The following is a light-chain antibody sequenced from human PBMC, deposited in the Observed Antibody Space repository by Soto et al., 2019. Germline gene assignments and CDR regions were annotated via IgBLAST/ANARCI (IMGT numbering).Light chain of an antibody. V-gene: IGKV3-20*01. J-gene: IGKJ4*01. CDR2: GTS. CDR3: QQYGTSALT. Sequence: IVLTQSPGTLSLSPGERATLSCRASQSVSSSYLVWYQQRPGQPPRLLIYGTSTRAAGISDRFSGSGSGTDFTLTIYRLEPGDSAVYYCQQYGTSALTFGGG. CDR1: QSVSSSY.